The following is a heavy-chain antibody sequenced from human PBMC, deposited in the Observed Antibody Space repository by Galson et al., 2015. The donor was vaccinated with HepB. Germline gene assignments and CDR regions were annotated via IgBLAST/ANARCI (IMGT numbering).Heavy chain of an antibody. V-gene: IGHV3-33*01. Sequence: SLRLSCAASAFTFSTYGMHWVRQAPGKGLEWVAGIWYDGSSTYYGESVKGRFTISRDNSKNTLYLQMNNLRAEDTAVYYCARAQITMMTGYFDSWGQGSLVTVSS. CDR2: IWYDGSST. D-gene: IGHD3-22*01. CDR3: ARAQITMMTGYFDS. CDR1: AFTFSTYG. J-gene: IGHJ4*02.